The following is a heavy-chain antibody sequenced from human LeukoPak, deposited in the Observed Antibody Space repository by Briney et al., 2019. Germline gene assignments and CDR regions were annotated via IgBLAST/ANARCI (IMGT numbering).Heavy chain of an antibody. CDR3: ARMSYCNTTSCYLFACGSQRCPASVPGVHASDP. D-gene: IGHD2-2*01. CDR2: ICYSGST. CDR1: GGSISRGDYY. J-gene: IGHJ5*02. V-gene: IGHV4-30-4*08. Sequence: PSQTLSLTCTLSGGSISRGDYYWSWIRQPPGKGLEWIGFICYSGSTFYNPSLKSRVTISVDTSKNHFSLKLSSWKARDTAGYYCARMSYCNTTSCYLFACGSQRCPASVPGVHASDP.